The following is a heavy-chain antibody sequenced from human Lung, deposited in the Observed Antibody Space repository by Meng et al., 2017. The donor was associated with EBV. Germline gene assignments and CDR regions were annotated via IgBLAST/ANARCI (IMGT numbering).Heavy chain of an antibody. CDR2: IYYTGST. V-gene: IGHV4-4*07. D-gene: IGHD3-22*01. CDR1: GGSISGYY. Sequence: QVQLQGSGPGLVKPPQTLSLTCTVSGGSISGYYWSWIRQPAGKGLEWIGRIYYTGSTNYNPSLKSRVTMSVDTSKNQFSLKLSSVTAADTAVYYCVRSADYYDVSGYYYLDHWGQGTLVTVSS. J-gene: IGHJ4*02. CDR3: VRSADYYDVSGYYYLDH.